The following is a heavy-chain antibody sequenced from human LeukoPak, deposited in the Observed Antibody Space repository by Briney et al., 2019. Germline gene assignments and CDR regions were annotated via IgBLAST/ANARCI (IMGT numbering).Heavy chain of an antibody. CDR2: INPNSGGT. CDR3: ARGGVLDFGYPFNWFDP. D-gene: IGHD3-3*01. V-gene: IGHV1-2*06. Sequence: ASVKVSCKASGYTFTGYYMHWVRQAPGQGREWMGRINPNSGGTNYAQKFQGRVTMTRDTSISTAYMELSRLRSDDTAVYYCARGGVLDFGYPFNWFDPWGQGTLVTVSS. J-gene: IGHJ5*02. CDR1: GYTFTGYY.